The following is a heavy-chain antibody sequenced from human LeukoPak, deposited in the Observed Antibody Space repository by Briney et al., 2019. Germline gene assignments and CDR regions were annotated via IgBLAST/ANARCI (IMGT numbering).Heavy chain of an antibody. Sequence: PGGSLRLSCVASGFSFSNYGMHWVRQAPGRGLEWLGVLSFDESQEYYAESVKGRFTISRDNSRKTVYLQMNSLRGDGTGVYYCTRGEEGWYFDVWGRGTMVTVSS. CDR1: GFSFSNYG. CDR2: LSFDESQE. V-gene: IGHV3-33*01. CDR3: TRGEEGWYFDV. J-gene: IGHJ2*01.